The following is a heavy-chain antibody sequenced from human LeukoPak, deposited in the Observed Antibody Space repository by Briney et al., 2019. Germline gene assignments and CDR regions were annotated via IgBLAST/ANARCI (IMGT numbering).Heavy chain of an antibody. V-gene: IGHV3-30*03. J-gene: IGHJ4*02. CDR3: ARDGDIVVVPAAYFDY. D-gene: IGHD2-2*01. CDR2: ISYDGSNK. Sequence: GSLRLSCAASGFSLSSYSMNWIRQAPGKGLEWVAVISYDGSNKYYADSVKGRFTISRDNSKNTLYLQMNSLRAEDTAVYYCARDGDIVVVPAAYFDYWGQGTLVTVSS. CDR1: GFSLSSYS.